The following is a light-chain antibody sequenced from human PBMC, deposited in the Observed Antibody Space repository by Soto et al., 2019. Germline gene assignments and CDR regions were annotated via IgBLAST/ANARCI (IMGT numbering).Light chain of an antibody. Sequence: QSVLNQPASVSGSPGQSITISCTGTSREVGGYNYVSWYQQHPGEAPKLMIYDVSNRPSGVSNRFSGSKSGNTASLTISGLQAEDEADYYCSSYTSSSTPVFGTGTKVTVL. J-gene: IGLJ1*01. V-gene: IGLV2-14*01. CDR3: SSYTSSSTPV. CDR2: DVS. CDR1: SREVGGYNY.